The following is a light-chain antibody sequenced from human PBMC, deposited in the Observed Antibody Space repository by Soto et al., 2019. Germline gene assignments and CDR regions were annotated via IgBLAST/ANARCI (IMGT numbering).Light chain of an antibody. Sequence: EIVMTQSPATLSVSPGERATLSCRASQSISNNLAWYQQKPGQAPRLLIYDASNRATGIPARFSGSGSGTEFILTISSLQSEDFAVYYCQQYDDWPETFGQGTKVDIK. J-gene: IGKJ1*01. V-gene: IGKV3D-15*01. CDR2: DAS. CDR1: QSISNN. CDR3: QQYDDWPET.